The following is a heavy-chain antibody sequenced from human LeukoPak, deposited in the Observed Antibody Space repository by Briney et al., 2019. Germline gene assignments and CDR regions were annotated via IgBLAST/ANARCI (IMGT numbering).Heavy chain of an antibody. J-gene: IGHJ4*02. CDR1: GFTFTNYP. V-gene: IGHV3-23*01. CDR3: AKERITTTAFDY. CDR2: ISGSGGNT. Sequence: GGSLRLSCAASGFTFTNYPMNWVRQAPGKGLEWVSDISGSGGNTHYADSVKGRFTISRDNSKNTLYMQMNSLRAEDTAIYYCAKERITTTAFDYWGQGTLVTVSS. D-gene: IGHD4-17*01.